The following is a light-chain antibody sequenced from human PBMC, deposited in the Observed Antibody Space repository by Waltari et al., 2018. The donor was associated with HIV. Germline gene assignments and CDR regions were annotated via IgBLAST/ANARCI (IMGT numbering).Light chain of an antibody. CDR3: SSYATGNTYV. V-gene: IGLV2-23*02. J-gene: IGLJ1*01. Sequence: QSALTQPASVSGSPGQSITISCTGTNSDIGKYNLVSWYQQTPGKVPKVLIFEVTTRPSGISHRFSGSKSDNTAALTIAGLQAEDEADYYCSSYATGNTYVFGTGTSVTVL. CDR2: EVT. CDR1: NSDIGKYNL.